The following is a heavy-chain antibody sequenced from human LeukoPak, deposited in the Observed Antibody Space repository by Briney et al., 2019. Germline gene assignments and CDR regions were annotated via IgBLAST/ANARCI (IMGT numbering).Heavy chain of an antibody. V-gene: IGHV1-69*04. CDR3: ARSPPDYYDSSGHPLGGDY. D-gene: IGHD3-22*01. CDR2: IIPILGIA. CDR1: GGTFSSYA. Sequence: ASVKVSCKASGGTFSSYAISWVRQAPGQGLEWMGRIIPILGIANYAQKFQGRVTITADKSTSTAYMELSSLRSEDTAVYYCARSPPDYYDSSGHPLGGDYWGQGTLVTVSS. J-gene: IGHJ4*02.